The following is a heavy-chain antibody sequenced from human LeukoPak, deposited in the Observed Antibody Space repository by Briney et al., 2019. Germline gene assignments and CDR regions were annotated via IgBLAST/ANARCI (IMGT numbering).Heavy chain of an antibody. Sequence: SETLPLTCTVSGGSISSSSFSWGWIRQPPGKGLEWIGSISYSGSAYYNPSLKSRVTISVDTSKNQFSLKLSSVTAADTAVYYCARVSGYDYQGYMDVWGKGTTVTVSS. D-gene: IGHD5-12*01. J-gene: IGHJ6*03. V-gene: IGHV4-39*01. CDR1: GGSISSSSFS. CDR2: ISYSGSA. CDR3: ARVSGYDYQGYMDV.